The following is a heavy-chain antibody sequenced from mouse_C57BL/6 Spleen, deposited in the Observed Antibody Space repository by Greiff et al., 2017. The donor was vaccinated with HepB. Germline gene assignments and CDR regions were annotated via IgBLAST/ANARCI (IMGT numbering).Heavy chain of an antibody. V-gene: IGHV1-64*01. CDR1: GYTFTSYW. CDR2: IHPNSGST. J-gene: IGHJ4*01. D-gene: IGHD2-4*01. CDR3: ARESIYYDYDEGAMDY. Sequence: VQLQQSGAELVKPGASVKLSCKASGYTFTSYWMHWVKQRPGQGLEWIGMIHPNSGSTNYNEKFKSKATLTVDKSSSTAYMQLSSLTSEDSAVYYCARESIYYDYDEGAMDYWGQGTSVTVSS.